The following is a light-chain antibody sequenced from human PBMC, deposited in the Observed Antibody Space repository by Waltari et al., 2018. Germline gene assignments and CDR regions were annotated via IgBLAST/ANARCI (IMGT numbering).Light chain of an antibody. J-gene: IGKJ4*01. CDR1: QSLFDSDDGYTY. Sequence: DIVMTQTPVSLSVTLGEPASISCTSSQSLFDSDDGYTYLDWYFQRPGQSPQLLIYEVSNRASGVPDRFSGSGSDTHFTLKIRRVEAEDFGVFFCMQAVERPLTFGRGTKVEI. V-gene: IGKV2-40*01. CDR2: EVS. CDR3: MQAVERPLT.